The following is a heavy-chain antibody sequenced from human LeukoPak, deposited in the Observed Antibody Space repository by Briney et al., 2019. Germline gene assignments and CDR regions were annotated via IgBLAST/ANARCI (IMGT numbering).Heavy chain of an antibody. V-gene: IGHV3-23*01. CDR2: ITGSGGYT. CDR3: AKVGVAGGYYWFDP. D-gene: IGHD6-19*01. Sequence: GGSLRLSCEASGFTFSSYGMSWVRQAPGKGLEWVSAITGSGGYTYNADSVKGRFTISRDNSKNTLYLQMNSLRAEDTAVYYCAKVGVAGGYYWFDPWGQGTLVTVSS. J-gene: IGHJ5*02. CDR1: GFTFSSYG.